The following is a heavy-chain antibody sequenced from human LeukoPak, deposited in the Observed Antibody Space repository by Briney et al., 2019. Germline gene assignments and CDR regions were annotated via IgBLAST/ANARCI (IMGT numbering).Heavy chain of an antibody. V-gene: IGHV4-39*01. CDR1: GVSISSSYSY. Sequence: PSETLSLTCTVSGVSISSSYSYWSWIRQPPGMGLEWIGSIYYTGNTYYNASLKSQVSISIDTSKNQFSLKLTSVTAADTAVYYCARQTGSGLFILPGGQGTLVTVSS. D-gene: IGHD3/OR15-3a*01. CDR3: ARQTGSGLFILP. CDR2: IYYTGNT. J-gene: IGHJ4*02.